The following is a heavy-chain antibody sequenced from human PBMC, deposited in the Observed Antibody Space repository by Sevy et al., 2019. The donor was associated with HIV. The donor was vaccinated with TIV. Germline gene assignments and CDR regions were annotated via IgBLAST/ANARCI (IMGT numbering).Heavy chain of an antibody. J-gene: IGHJ3*02. Sequence: GGSLRLSCAASGFTFSNAWMSWVRQAPGKGLEWVGRIKSKTDGGTTDYAAPVKGRFTISRDDSKNTLYLQMNSLKTEDTAVYYCTTYNGSSGYYLDAFDIWGQGTMVTVSS. CDR3: TTYNGSSGYYLDAFDI. D-gene: IGHD3-22*01. CDR1: GFTFSNAW. CDR2: IKSKTDGGTT. V-gene: IGHV3-15*01.